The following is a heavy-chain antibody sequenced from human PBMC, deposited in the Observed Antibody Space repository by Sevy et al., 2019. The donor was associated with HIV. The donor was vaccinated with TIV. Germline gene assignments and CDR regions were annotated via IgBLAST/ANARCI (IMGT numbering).Heavy chain of an antibody. J-gene: IGHJ4*02. CDR2: ITSSSGYI. D-gene: IGHD3-22*01. CDR3: AREHSGGSYYLDN. V-gene: IGHV3-21*01. CDR1: GFTFNTYT. Sequence: GGSLRLSCAASGFTFNTYTMNWVRQTPGKGLEWVSSITSSSGYIYYADSVKGRVAISSDNGENSLYLQMDSLRVEDTGVYYCAREHSGGSYYLDNWGQGAQVTVSS.